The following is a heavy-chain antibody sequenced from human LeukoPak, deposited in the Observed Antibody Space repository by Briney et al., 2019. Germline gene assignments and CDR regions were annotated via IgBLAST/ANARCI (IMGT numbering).Heavy chain of an antibody. D-gene: IGHD3-10*01. CDR1: TYTYPRYG. J-gene: IGHJ4*02. V-gene: IGHV1-18*01. CDR3: ARGRFGELLSFDY. Sequence: ASVKVSCKGSTYTYPRYGLIWVRQAPGQGLEWMGWISAYNGSTNYAQNFQGRVTMTTDTSTNTGYMELRSLRSDDTAVYYCARGRFGELLSFDYWGQGTLVTVSS. CDR2: ISAYNGST.